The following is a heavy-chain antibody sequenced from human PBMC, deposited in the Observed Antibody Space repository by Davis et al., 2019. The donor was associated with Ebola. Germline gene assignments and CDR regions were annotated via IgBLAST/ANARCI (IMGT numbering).Heavy chain of an antibody. CDR3: ARDKGKWELLSAFDI. D-gene: IGHD1-26*01. J-gene: IGHJ3*02. V-gene: IGHV3-33*01. CDR1: GFTFRSYG. Sequence: GESLKISCAASGFTFRSYGMPWVRQAPGKGLEWVAVIWYDGSNKYYADSVKGRFTISRDNSKNTLYLQMNSLRAEDTAVYYCARDKGKWELLSAFDIWGQGTMVTVSS. CDR2: IWYDGSNK.